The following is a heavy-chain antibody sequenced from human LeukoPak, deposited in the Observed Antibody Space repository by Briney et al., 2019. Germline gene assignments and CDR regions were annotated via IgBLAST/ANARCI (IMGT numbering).Heavy chain of an antibody. V-gene: IGHV5-51*01. CDR3: AGARHGDYRWDY. Sequence: GESLKISCKDSGYSFTNYWIGWVRQMPGKGLEWMGIIHSADSNTKYSPSFQGQVTISADKSISIAYLQWSGLKASDTAMYYCAGARHGDYRWDYWGQGTLVTVSS. J-gene: IGHJ4*02. CDR1: GYSFTNYW. CDR2: IHSADSNT. D-gene: IGHD4-17*01.